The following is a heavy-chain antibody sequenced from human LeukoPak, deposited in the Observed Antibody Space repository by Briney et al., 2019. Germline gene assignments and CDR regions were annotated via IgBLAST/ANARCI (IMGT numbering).Heavy chain of an antibody. CDR2: ISYDGSNK. CDR1: GFTFSSYA. Sequence: PGGSLRLSCAASGFTFSSYAMHWVRQAPGKGLEWVAVISYDGSNKYYADSVKGRFTTSRDNSKNTLYLQMNSLRAEDTAVYYCAKARGSGFQRGDAFDMWGQGTRVTVSS. J-gene: IGHJ3*02. V-gene: IGHV3-30-3*01. D-gene: IGHD6-19*01. CDR3: AKARGSGFQRGDAFDM.